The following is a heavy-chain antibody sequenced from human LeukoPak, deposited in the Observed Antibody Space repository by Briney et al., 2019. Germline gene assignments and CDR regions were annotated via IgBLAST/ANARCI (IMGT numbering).Heavy chain of an antibody. J-gene: IGHJ4*02. CDR2: ISGSGGST. Sequence: GSLRLSCAASGFTFSSYAMSWVRQAPGKGLEWVSAISGSGGSTYYADSVKGRFTISRDNSKSTLYLQMSSLRAEDTAIYYCAKVSNGGGDYWGQGTLVTVSS. CDR3: AKVSNGGGDY. V-gene: IGHV3-23*01. D-gene: IGHD2-8*01. CDR1: GFTFSSYA.